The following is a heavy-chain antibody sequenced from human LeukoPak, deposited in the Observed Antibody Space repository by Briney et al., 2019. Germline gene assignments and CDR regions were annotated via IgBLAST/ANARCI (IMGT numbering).Heavy chain of an antibody. Sequence: PSETLSLTCTVSGGSISSYYWSWIRQPAGKGLEWIGRIYTSGSTNYNPSLKSRVTMSVDTSKNQFSLKLSSVTAADTAVYYCARAITIFRVVIIDYWGQGTLVTVSS. CDR2: IYTSGST. CDR3: ARAITIFRVVIIDY. D-gene: IGHD3-3*01. V-gene: IGHV4-4*07. J-gene: IGHJ4*02. CDR1: GGSISSYY.